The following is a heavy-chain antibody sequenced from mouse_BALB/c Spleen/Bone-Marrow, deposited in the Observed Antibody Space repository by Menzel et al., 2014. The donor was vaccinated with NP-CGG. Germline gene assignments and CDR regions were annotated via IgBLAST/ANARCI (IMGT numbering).Heavy chain of an antibody. CDR2: IYPGDGDT. J-gene: IGHJ2*01. CDR3: ARDDFGPDY. CDR1: GYAFSSFW. D-gene: IGHD2-4*01. Sequence: VQLVESEPELVRPGSSVKISCKASGYAFSSFWMNWMKQRPGQGPEWIGQIYPGDGDTNYNGKFKGKATLTADMSSSTAYIQLSSLTSEDSAVYFCARDDFGPDYWGQGTTLTVSS. V-gene: IGHV1-80*01.